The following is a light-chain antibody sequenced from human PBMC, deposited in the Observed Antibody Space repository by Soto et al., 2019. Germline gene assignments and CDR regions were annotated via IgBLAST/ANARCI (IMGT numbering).Light chain of an antibody. CDR3: QQYNNWRGA. CDR2: GAS. Sequence: EIVMTQSPATLSVSPGERATLSCRASQSVSSNLAWYQQRPGQAPRLLIYGASTRATGIPARFSGSGSGTDFTLTISSLHSEDVAVYYCQQYNNWRGAFGQGTKLEIK. V-gene: IGKV3-15*01. CDR1: QSVSSN. J-gene: IGKJ2*01.